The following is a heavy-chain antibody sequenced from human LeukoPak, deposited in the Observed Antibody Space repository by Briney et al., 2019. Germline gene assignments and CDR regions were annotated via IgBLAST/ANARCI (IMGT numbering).Heavy chain of an antibody. CDR1: DGSITNYD. Sequence: PSENLSLTCTVSDGSITNYDWSWVRQPPGKGLEFIGHVHYSGTANYNPSLRSRVTISIDTSKKHFFLKLKSVTAADTAVYYCARGYGDFRVEGRYFHSWGQGTLVTVSS. D-gene: IGHD4-17*01. CDR3: ARGYGDFRVEGRYFHS. V-gene: IGHV4-59*01. J-gene: IGHJ4*02. CDR2: VHYSGTA.